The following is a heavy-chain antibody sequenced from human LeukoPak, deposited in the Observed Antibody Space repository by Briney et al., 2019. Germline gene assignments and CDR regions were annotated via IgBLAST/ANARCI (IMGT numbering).Heavy chain of an antibody. D-gene: IGHD5-18*01. CDR3: VNRLGLPLYFDY. CDR2: IDSRGNT. Sequence: GGSLRLSCSASGFTFSSYPMHWVRQAPGKGLEYVSAIDSRGNTYYADSVKGRFTISRDNSKNTLYLQMSSLRSEDTAVYYCVNRLGLPLYFDYWGQGTPVTVSS. J-gene: IGHJ4*02. CDR1: GFTFSSYP. V-gene: IGHV3-64D*06.